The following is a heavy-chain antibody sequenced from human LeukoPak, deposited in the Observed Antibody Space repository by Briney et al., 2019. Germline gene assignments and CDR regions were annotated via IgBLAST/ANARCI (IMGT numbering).Heavy chain of an antibody. V-gene: IGHV3-21*04. CDR3: AKDGSTWSSLDAFDF. Sequence: PGGSLRLSCAASGFTFSSYSMNWVRQAPGKGLEWVSSISSSSSYIYYADSVKGRFTISRDNSKNTLYLQMNSLRAEDTALYYCAKDGSTWSSLDAFDFWGQGTMVTVSS. D-gene: IGHD6-13*01. CDR2: ISSSSSYI. J-gene: IGHJ3*01. CDR1: GFTFSSYS.